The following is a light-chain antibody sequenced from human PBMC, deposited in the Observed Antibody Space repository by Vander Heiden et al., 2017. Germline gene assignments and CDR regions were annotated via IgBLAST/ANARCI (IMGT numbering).Light chain of an antibody. Sequence: QSVLPQPPSASATPGQGVTISCSGSSSNIGSNYEYCYQQLPGTAPKLLIDSNNQRPSGVPDRFSGSKSGASAALAISGLRSEDEADYYCAAWDDSLSGWVFGGGTKLTVL. J-gene: IGLJ3*02. CDR3: AAWDDSLSGWV. V-gene: IGLV1-47*02. CDR1: SSNIGSNY. CDR2: SNN.